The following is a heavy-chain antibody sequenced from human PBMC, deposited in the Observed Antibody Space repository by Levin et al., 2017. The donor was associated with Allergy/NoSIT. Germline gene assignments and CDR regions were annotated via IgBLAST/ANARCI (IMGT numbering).Heavy chain of an antibody. CDR2: IWYDGSKK. D-gene: IGHD3-3*01. Sequence: LSLTCAASGFTFSSYGMHWARRAPGKGLEWVAVIWYDGSKKYYADSVKGRFTISRDNSKNTLYVQMNSLRAENTAVYYSSRCDFSCYRCLAEDYYYYGMDVWGQGTTVTVSS. CDR3: SRCDFSCYRCLAEDYYYYGMDV. V-gene: IGHV3-33*01. CDR1: GFTFSSYG. J-gene: IGHJ6*02.